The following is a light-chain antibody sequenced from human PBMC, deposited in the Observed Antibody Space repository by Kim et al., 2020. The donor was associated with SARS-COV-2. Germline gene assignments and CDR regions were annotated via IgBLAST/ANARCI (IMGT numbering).Light chain of an antibody. J-gene: IGLJ3*02. Sequence: QRFTISCTGSTSNIGAGYDVHWYQQLPGTAPKLLIFANKNRPSGVPDRFSGSKSGTSASLAITGLQAEDESDYFCQSYDTSLSVWVFGGGTQLTVL. CDR2: ANK. CDR3: QSYDTSLSVWV. V-gene: IGLV1-40*01. CDR1: TSNIGAGYD.